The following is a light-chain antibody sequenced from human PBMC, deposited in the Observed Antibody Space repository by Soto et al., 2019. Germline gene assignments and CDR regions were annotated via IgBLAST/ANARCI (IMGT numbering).Light chain of an antibody. CDR2: GNS. V-gene: IGLV1-40*01. CDR1: SSNIGAGYD. J-gene: IGLJ1*01. CDR3: QSYDSSLRGV. Sequence: QSVLTQPPSVSGAPGQRVIISCTGSSSNIGAGYDVHWYQQLPGTAPKLLIYGNSNRPSGVPDRFSGSKSGTSASLAITGLQAEDEADYYCQSYDSSLRGVFGTGTKSPS.